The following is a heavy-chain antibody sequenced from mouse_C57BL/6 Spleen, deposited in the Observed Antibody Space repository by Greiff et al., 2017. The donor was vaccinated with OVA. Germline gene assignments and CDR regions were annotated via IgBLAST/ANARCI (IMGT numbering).Heavy chain of an antibody. Sequence: QVQLQQPGAELVKPGASVKLSCKASGYTFTSYWMHWVKQRPGQGLEWIGMIHPNSGSTNYNEKFKSKATLTVDKSSSTAYMQFSSLTSEDSAVYYCARSPDWYFDVWGTGTTVTVSS. CDR2: IHPNSGST. J-gene: IGHJ1*03. CDR3: ARSPDWYFDV. CDR1: GYTFTSYW. V-gene: IGHV1-64*01.